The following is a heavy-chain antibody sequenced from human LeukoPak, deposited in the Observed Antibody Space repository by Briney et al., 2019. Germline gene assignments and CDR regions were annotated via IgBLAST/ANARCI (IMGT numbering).Heavy chain of an antibody. CDR3: ASLRWLQLPSFDY. J-gene: IGHJ4*02. Sequence: SETLSLTCTVSGVSISSSSYYWGWIRQPPGKGLEWIGSIYYSGSTYYNPSLKSRVTISVDTSKNQFSLKLSSVTAADTAVYYCASLRWLQLPSFDYWGQGTLVTVSS. CDR1: GVSISSSSYY. CDR2: IYYSGST. V-gene: IGHV4-39*01. D-gene: IGHD5-24*01.